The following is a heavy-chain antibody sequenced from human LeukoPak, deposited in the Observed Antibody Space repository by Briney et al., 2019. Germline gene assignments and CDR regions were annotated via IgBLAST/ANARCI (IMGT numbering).Heavy chain of an antibody. Sequence: GGSLRLSCAASGFTFSSYGMHWVRQAPGKGLEGGAFIRYDGSNKYYADSVKGRFTISRDNSKNTLYLQMNSLRAEDTAVYYCAKDRGGSYSHYYYYMDVWGKGTTVTVSS. CDR1: GFTFSSYG. V-gene: IGHV3-30*02. CDR3: AKDRGGSYSHYYYYMDV. CDR2: IRYDGSNK. D-gene: IGHD1-26*01. J-gene: IGHJ6*03.